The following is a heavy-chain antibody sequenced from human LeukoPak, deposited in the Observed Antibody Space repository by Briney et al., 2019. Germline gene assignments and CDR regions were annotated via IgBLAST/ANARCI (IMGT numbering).Heavy chain of an antibody. CDR3: AKDAGYYDILTGLFDY. CDR1: GFTFDDYA. Sequence: GRSLRLSCAASGFTFDDYAMHWVRQAPGKGLEWVSLISWDGGSTYYADSVKGRFTISRDNSKNSLYLQMNSLRTEDTALYYCAKDAGYYDILTGLFDYWGQGTLVTVSS. D-gene: IGHD3-9*01. CDR2: ISWDGGST. V-gene: IGHV3-43*02. J-gene: IGHJ4*02.